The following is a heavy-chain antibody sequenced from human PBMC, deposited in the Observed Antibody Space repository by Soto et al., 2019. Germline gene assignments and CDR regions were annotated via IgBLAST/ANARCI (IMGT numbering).Heavy chain of an antibody. CDR3: AKRIGSSSLSAYYYYGMDI. CDR2: ISYDGSNK. V-gene: IGHV3-30*18. D-gene: IGHD6-13*01. Sequence: GGSLRLSCAASGFTFSSYGMHWVRQAPGKGLEWVAVISYDGSNKYYADSVKGRFTISRDNSKNTLYLQMNSLRAEDTAVYYCAKRIGSSSLSAYYYYGMDIWGQGTTVTVSS. CDR1: GFTFSSYG. J-gene: IGHJ6*02.